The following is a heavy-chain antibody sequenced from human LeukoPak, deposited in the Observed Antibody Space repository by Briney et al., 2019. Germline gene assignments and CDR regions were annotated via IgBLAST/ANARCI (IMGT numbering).Heavy chain of an antibody. CDR1: GFTFSTYW. CDR2: IKHDGSQK. CDR3: ARRNSVRFLEWSPHHDAFDL. J-gene: IGHJ3*01. Sequence: GGSLRLSCAASGFTFSTYWMGWVRQAPGKGLEWVANIKHDGSQKYYVDSVKGRFTISRDNAKNSLDLQMNRLRAEDTAVYYCARRNSVRFLEWSPHHDAFDLWGQGTMVTVSS. V-gene: IGHV3-7*01. D-gene: IGHD3-3*01.